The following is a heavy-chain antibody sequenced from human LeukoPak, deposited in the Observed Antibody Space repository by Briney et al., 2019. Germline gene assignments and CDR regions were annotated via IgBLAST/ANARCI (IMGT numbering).Heavy chain of an antibody. CDR2: ISSSSSTI. CDR3: ARAYAAAGIY. Sequence: PGGSLRLSCAASGFTFSSYSMNWVRQAPGKGLEWVSYISSSSSTIYYADSVKGRFTISRDNAKNSLYLQMNSLRAEDTAVYYCARAYAAAGIYWGQGTLVTVSS. D-gene: IGHD6-13*01. CDR1: GFTFSSYS. V-gene: IGHV3-48*01. J-gene: IGHJ4*02.